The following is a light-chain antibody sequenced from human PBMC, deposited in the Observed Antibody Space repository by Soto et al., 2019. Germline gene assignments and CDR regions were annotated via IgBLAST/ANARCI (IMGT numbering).Light chain of an antibody. Sequence: DIQMPQSPSLLSASIGDRVTITCRASQHIATSLSWFQHKVGKAPTLLIYGASALQSGVPSRFSGSGSGTHFTLTISGLQPEDFATYYCQQSSSVPRTFGQGTRVDLK. CDR2: GAS. V-gene: IGKV1-39*01. CDR3: QQSSSVPRT. CDR1: QHIATS. J-gene: IGKJ1*01.